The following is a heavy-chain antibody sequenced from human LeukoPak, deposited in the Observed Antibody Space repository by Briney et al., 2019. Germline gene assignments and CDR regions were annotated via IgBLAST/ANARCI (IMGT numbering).Heavy chain of an antibody. CDR2: ISSSSSYI. CDR3: ARTPTRYSSGWDY. D-gene: IGHD6-19*01. CDR1: GFTFSSYS. Sequence: GGSLRLSCAASGFTFSSYSMNWVRQAPGKGLEWVSSISSSSSYIYYADSVKGRFTMSRDNAKKSLYLQMNSLRAEDTAVYYCARTPTRYSSGWDYWGQGTLVTVSS. J-gene: IGHJ4*02. V-gene: IGHV3-21*01.